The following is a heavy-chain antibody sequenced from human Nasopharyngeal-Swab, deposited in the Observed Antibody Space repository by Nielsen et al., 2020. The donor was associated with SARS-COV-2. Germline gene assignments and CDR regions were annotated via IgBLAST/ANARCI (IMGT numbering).Heavy chain of an antibody. J-gene: IGHJ4*02. CDR3: ARHGGATTVTPPRY. Sequence: MRQMPGKGLEWMGRIDPSDSYTNYSPSFQGHVTISADKSISTACLQWSSLKASDTAMYYCARHGGATTVTPPRYWGQGTLVTVSS. D-gene: IGHD4-17*01. V-gene: IGHV5-10-1*01. CDR2: IDPSDSYT.